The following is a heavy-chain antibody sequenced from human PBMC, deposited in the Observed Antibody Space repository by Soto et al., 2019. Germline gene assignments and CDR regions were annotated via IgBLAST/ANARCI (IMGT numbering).Heavy chain of an antibody. D-gene: IGHD3-3*01. Sequence: QVQLVESGGGVVQPGRSLRLSCAASGFTFSSYGMHWVRQAPGKGLEWVAVISYDGSNKYYADSVKGRFTISRDNSKNTLYLQMNSLRAEDTAVYYYAKDAYYDFWSGYYPDLNWFDPWGQGTLVTVSS. V-gene: IGHV3-30*18. CDR2: ISYDGSNK. J-gene: IGHJ5*02. CDR1: GFTFSSYG. CDR3: AKDAYYDFWSGYYPDLNWFDP.